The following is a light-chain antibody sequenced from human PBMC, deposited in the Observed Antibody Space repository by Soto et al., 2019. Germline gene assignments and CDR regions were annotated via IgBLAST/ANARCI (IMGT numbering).Light chain of an antibody. CDR3: LTYNSGLWT. CDR2: TAS. CDR1: RDITNH. Sequence: DIQMTQSPSSLSASVGDRVTFTCRASRDITNHLAWYQQKPGKVPKLLTYTASTLQSGVPSRFSGSGSGTDFTLTISSLQPEDVATYFCLTYNSGLWTFGQGTKVEIK. J-gene: IGKJ1*01. V-gene: IGKV1-27*01.